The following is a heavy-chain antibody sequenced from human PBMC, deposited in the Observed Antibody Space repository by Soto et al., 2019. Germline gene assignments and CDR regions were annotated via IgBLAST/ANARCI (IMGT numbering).Heavy chain of an antibody. CDR2: ISGSGTST. D-gene: IGHD2-21*01. V-gene: IGHV3-23*01. J-gene: IGHJ4*02. Sequence: VGSLRLSCGASGFTFSSYALNWVRQAPGKGLEWVAEISGSGTSTYYAPSVKGRFIISSDSSKNTLYLRMYSLRAEDTAMYYCAKSLSALFSLGDFKYWGQGALVTVSS. CDR1: GFTFSSYA. CDR3: AKSLSALFSLGDFKY.